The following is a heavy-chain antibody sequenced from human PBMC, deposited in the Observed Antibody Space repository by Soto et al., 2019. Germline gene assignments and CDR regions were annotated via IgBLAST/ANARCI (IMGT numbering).Heavy chain of an antibody. D-gene: IGHD1-26*01. J-gene: IGHJ4*02. V-gene: IGHV1-18*01. CDR1: GYTFTSYG. Sequence: ASVKVSCKASGYTFTSYGISWVRHAPGQGLEWMGWISAYNGNTNYAQKLQGRVTFTRDTSAGTVYMQLSSLTSEDTAVYYCARDDSGFSGSHYIDYFNYWGQGALVTVSS. CDR3: ARDDSGFSGSHYIDYFNY. CDR2: ISAYNGNT.